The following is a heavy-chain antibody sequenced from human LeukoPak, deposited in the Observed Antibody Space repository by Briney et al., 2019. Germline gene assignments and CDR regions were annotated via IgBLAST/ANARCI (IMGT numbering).Heavy chain of an antibody. Sequence: PSETLSLTCTVSGGSISSSSYYWGWIRQPPGKGLEWIGSIYYSGSTYYNPSLKSRVTISVDTSKNQFSLKLSSVTAADTAVYYCARVGGGAIYYDSSGYYFDYWGQGTLVTVSS. V-gene: IGHV4-39*07. CDR2: IYYSGST. CDR3: ARVGGGAIYYDSSGYYFDY. D-gene: IGHD3-22*01. J-gene: IGHJ4*02. CDR1: GGSISSSSYY.